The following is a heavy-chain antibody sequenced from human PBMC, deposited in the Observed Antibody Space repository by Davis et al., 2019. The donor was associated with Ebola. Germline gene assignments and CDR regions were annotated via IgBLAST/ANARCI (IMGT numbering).Heavy chain of an antibody. CDR1: GYSFTSYW. D-gene: IGHD2-21*02. CDR3: ARRRDGGDRRDAFDI. V-gene: IGHV5-51*01. CDR2: IYPGDSDT. J-gene: IGHJ3*02. Sequence: PGGSLRLSCKGSGYSFTSYWIGWVRQMPGKGLEWMGIIYPGDSDTRYSPSFQGQVTISADKSISTAYLQWSSLKASDTAMYYCARRRDGGDRRDAFDIWGQGTMVTVSS.